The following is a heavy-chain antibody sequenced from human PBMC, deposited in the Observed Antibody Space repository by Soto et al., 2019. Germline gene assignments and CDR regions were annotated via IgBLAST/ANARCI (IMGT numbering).Heavy chain of an antibody. J-gene: IGHJ4*02. CDR2: IYYSGST. V-gene: IGHV4-59*08. CDR1: GGSISSYY. D-gene: IGHD3-3*01. Sequence: SETLSLTCTVSGGSISSYYWSWIRQPPGKGLEWIGYIYYSGSTNYNPSLKSRVTISVDTSKNQFSLKLSSVTAADTALYYCVRSMYYDFWSGWYFDYWGQGTLVTVSS. CDR3: VRSMYYDFWSGWYFDY.